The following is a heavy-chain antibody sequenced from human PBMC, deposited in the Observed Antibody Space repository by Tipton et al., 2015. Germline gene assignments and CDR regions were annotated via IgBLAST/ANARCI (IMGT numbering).Heavy chain of an antibody. J-gene: IGHJ6*02. V-gene: IGHV3-7*05. Sequence: SLRLSCEASVFSFSQYSMSWVRQAPGKGLEWVANIRQDGSEKYYVDSVKGRFTISRDNAKNSLFLQMNTLRVDDTAVYYCAKGIRSLRSNKQYYSMDVWGQGTTVAVSS. CDR1: VFSFSQYS. CDR2: IRQDGSEK. CDR3: AKGIRSLRSNKQYYSMDV. D-gene: IGHD3-3*01.